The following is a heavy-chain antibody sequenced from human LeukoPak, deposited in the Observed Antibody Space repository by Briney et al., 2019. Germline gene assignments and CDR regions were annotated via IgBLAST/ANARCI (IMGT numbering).Heavy chain of an antibody. CDR3: ARGRGAFDI. CDR1: GGSISSSSYY. D-gene: IGHD3-10*01. Sequence: SETLSLTCTVSGGSISSSSYYWGWIRQPPGKGLEWIGSIYYSGSTYYNPSLKSRVTISVDTSKNQFSLKLSSVTAADTAVYYCARGRGAFDIWGQGTMVTVSS. J-gene: IGHJ3*02. CDR2: IYYSGST. V-gene: IGHV4-39*07.